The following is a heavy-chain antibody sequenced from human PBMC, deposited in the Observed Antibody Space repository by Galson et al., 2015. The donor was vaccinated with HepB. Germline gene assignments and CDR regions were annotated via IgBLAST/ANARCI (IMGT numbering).Heavy chain of an antibody. CDR2: ISGGGGAT. V-gene: IGHV3-23*01. D-gene: IGHD3-16*01. Sequence: SLRLSCAASGFTLRSFAMSWVRQAPGKGLEWVSFISGGGGATYCADSVKGRFIISRDSSNNTLYLQMNSLRADDSAVYYCAKTFRNAFDVWGQGTTVTVSS. J-gene: IGHJ3*01. CDR3: AKTFRNAFDV. CDR1: GFTLRSFA.